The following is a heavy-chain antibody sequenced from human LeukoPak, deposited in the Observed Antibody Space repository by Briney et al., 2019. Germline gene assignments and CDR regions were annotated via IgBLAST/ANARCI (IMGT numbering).Heavy chain of an antibody. D-gene: IGHD4-17*01. Sequence: GGSLRLSCAASGFTFSSYSMNWVRQAPGKGLEWVSSISSSSSYIYYGDSVKGRFTVSRDNAKNSLYLQMNSLRAEDTAVYYCARDGAVTNGRYFDYWGQGTLVTVSS. CDR2: ISSSSSYI. CDR3: ARDGAVTNGRYFDY. V-gene: IGHV3-21*01. CDR1: GFTFSSYS. J-gene: IGHJ4*02.